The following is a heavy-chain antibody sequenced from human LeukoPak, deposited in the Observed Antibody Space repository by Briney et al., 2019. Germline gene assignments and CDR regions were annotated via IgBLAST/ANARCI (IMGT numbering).Heavy chain of an antibody. CDR3: AREGSNGGYDY. J-gene: IGHJ4*02. D-gene: IGHD2-8*01. CDR2: IYSGGST. V-gene: IGHV3-53*01. CDR1: GFSVSSYY. Sequence: AGGSLRLSCAASGFSVSSYYMDWVRQAPGKGLEWVSVIYSGGSTYYADSVKGRFTISRDNSKNTLFVQMNSLRAEDTAVYYCAREGSNGGYDYWGQGTLVTVAS.